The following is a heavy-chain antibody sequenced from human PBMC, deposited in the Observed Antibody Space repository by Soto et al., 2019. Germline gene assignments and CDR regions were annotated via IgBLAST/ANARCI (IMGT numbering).Heavy chain of an antibody. Sequence: EVQLLESGGGLVQPGGSLRLSCAASGFTFSSYAMSWVRQAPGKGLEWVSALSCSGGSTYYADSVKGRFTISRDNSKNTLYVQMNSLRAEDTAVYYCAKDPGPYYYDSSGTLVYFDYWGQGTLVTVSS. CDR1: GFTFSSYA. J-gene: IGHJ4*02. V-gene: IGHV3-23*01. CDR2: LSCSGGST. CDR3: AKDPGPYYYDSSGTLVYFDY. D-gene: IGHD3-22*01.